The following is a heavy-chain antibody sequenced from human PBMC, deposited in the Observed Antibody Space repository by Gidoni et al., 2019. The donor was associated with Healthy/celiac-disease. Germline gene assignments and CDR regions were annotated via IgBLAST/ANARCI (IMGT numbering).Heavy chain of an antibody. CDR1: VFTFSSYG. J-gene: IGHJ5*02. Sequence: QVQLVESGGGVVQPGRSLRLSCAASVFTFSSYGMHWVRQAPGKGLEWLAVIWYDGSNKYYADSGKGRFTISRDNSKNTLYLQMNSLRAEDTPVYYCAREPDLGSGFDPWGQGTLVTVSS. CDR2: IWYDGSNK. D-gene: IGHD2-15*01. V-gene: IGHV3-33*01. CDR3: AREPDLGSGFDP.